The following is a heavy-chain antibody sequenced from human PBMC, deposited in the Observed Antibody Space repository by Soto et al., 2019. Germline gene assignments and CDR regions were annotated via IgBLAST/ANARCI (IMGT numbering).Heavy chain of an antibody. V-gene: IGHV1-69*13. CDR1: GGTFSSYA. CDR3: ARVGYGSGSYLSPHQYFDY. Sequence: ASVKVSCKASGGTFSSYAISWVRQAPGQGLEWMGGIIPIFGTANYAQKFQGRVTITADESTSTAYMELSSLRSEDTAVYYCARVGYGSGSYLSPHQYFDYWGQGTLVTVSS. D-gene: IGHD3-10*01. J-gene: IGHJ4*02. CDR2: IIPIFGTA.